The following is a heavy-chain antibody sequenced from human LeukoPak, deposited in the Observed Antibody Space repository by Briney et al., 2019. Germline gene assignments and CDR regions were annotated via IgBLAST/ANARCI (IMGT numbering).Heavy chain of an antibody. CDR2: ISYNGNQ. D-gene: IGHD2-2*03. Sequence: GGSLRLSCEASGFTFTTYSMTWVRQAPVKALEWVAFISYNGNQKYRDSVKGRFTISRDNAKNTLYLQMNGLRPEDTAVYYCARDPLDISRWANAFDIWGQGTMVTVSS. J-gene: IGHJ3*02. V-gene: IGHV3-30*03. CDR3: ARDPLDISRWANAFDI. CDR1: GFTFTTYS.